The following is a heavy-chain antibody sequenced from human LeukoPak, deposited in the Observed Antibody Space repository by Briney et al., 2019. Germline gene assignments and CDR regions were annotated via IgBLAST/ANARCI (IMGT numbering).Heavy chain of an antibody. CDR2: IRYDENNK. CDR1: GFTFSSYG. CDR3: AKLGFGELLGPDWFDP. V-gene: IGHV3-30*02. J-gene: IGHJ5*02. Sequence: PGGSLRLSCAASGFTFSSYGMHWVRQAPDKGLEWVAFIRYDENNKNYADSVKGRFTISRDNSKNTLYLQMNSLRAEDTAVYYCAKLGFGELLGPDWFDPWGQGTLVTVSS. D-gene: IGHD3-10*01.